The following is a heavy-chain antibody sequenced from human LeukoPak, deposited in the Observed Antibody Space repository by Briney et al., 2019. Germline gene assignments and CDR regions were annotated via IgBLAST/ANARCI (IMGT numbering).Heavy chain of an antibody. CDR1: GGTFSSYA. D-gene: IGHD7-27*01. V-gene: IGHV1-8*03. J-gene: IGHJ6*03. CDR3: ARGHLGIYYYYYYMDV. CDR2: MNPNSGNT. Sequence: ASVKVSCKASGGTFSSYAISWVRQAPGQGLEWMGWMNPNSGNTGYAQKFQGRVTITRNTSISTAYMELSSLRSEDTAVYYCARGHLGIYYYYYYMDVWGKGTTVTVSS.